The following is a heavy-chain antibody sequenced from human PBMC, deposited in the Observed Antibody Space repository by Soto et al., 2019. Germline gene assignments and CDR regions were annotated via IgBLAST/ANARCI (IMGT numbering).Heavy chain of an antibody. CDR3: AKGKIWFGTNGLSEFDP. D-gene: IGHD3-10*01. Sequence: GGSLRLSCAASGFTFSSYAMSWVRQAPGKGLEWVSAISGSGGSTYYADSVKGRFTISRDNSKNTLYLQMNSLRAEDTAVYYCAKGKIWFGTNGLSEFDPWGQGTLVTVSS. CDR2: ISGSGGST. J-gene: IGHJ5*02. CDR1: GFTFSSYA. V-gene: IGHV3-23*01.